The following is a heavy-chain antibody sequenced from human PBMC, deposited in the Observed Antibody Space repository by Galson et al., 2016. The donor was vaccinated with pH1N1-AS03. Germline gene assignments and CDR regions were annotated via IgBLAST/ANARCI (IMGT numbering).Heavy chain of an antibody. J-gene: IGHJ4*02. CDR1: GDSVSGSRGVA. Sequence: CAISGDSVSGSRGVAWNWIRQSPSRGLEWLGRTFYWSKWSNDYAESVKSRITFDPDTSNNQFSLHLNSVTPEDTAIYFCARGKNSGFDYWGQGTPVTVSS. D-gene: IGHD3-10*01. CDR3: ARGKNSGFDY. V-gene: IGHV6-1*01. CDR2: TFYWSKWSN.